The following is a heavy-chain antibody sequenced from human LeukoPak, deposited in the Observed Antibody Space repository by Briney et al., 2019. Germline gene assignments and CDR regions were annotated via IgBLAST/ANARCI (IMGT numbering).Heavy chain of an antibody. CDR2: MNPNSGNT. V-gene: IGHV1-8*02. Sequence: GASVKVSCKASGYTFTSYGINWVRQATGQGLEWMGWMNPNSGNTGYAQKFQGRVTMTRNTSISTAYMELSSLRSEDTAVYYCASAATRVGAFDIWGQGTMVTVSS. D-gene: IGHD1-1*01. CDR3: ASAATRVGAFDI. CDR1: GYTFTSYG. J-gene: IGHJ3*02.